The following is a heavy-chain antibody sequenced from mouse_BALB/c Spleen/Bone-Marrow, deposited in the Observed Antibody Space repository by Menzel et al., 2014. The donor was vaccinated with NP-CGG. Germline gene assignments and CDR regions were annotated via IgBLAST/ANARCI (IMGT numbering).Heavy chain of an antibody. D-gene: IGHD2-4*01. CDR3: AREIINDYHWYFDV. CDR1: GFTFTDYY. V-gene: IGHV7-3*02. J-gene: IGHJ1*01. CDR2: IRNKANGXTT. Sequence: EVKLVESGGGLVQPGGSLRLSCATSGFTFTDYYMSWVRQPPGKALEWLGFIRNKANGXTTEYSASVKGRFTISRDNSQSILYPQMNTLRAEDSATYYCAREIINDYHWYFDVWGAGTTVTVSS.